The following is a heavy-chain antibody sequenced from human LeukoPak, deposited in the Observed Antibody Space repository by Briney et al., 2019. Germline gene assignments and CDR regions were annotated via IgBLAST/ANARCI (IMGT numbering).Heavy chain of an antibody. CDR2: IIPILGIA. J-gene: IGHJ3*02. CDR3: ARVSKERDAFDI. CDR1: GGTFSSYA. Sequence: ASVKVSCKASGGTFSSYAISWVRQAPGQGLEWMGRIIPILGIANYAQKLQGRVTMTTDTSTSIAYMELRSLRSDDTAVYYCARVSKERDAFDIWGQGTMVTVSS. V-gene: IGHV1-69*04.